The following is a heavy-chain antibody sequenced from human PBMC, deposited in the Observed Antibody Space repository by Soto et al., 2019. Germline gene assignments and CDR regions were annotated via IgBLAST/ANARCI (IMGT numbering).Heavy chain of an antibody. CDR2: SDPEDGET. J-gene: IGHJ4*02. Sequence: ASVKVSCKVSGYTLTELSMHWVRQAPGKGLEWMGGSDPEDGETIYAQKFQGRVTMTEDTSTDTAYMELSSLRSEDTAVYYCATGPNYYGSGSYYNGYFDYWGQGTLVTSPQ. CDR1: GYTLTELS. V-gene: IGHV1-24*01. D-gene: IGHD3-10*01. CDR3: ATGPNYYGSGSYYNGYFDY.